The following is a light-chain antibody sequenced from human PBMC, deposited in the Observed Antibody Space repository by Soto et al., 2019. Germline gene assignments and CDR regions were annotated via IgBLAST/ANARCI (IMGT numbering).Light chain of an antibody. CDR1: QSIDTW. CDR3: QQYNSYSGT. Sequence: DIQMTQSPSTLSASVGDRVTITCRASQSIDTWLAWYQQKPGKAPKLLIFDASILESGVPSRFSGSGSRTEFTLTISSLQPDDFATYYCQQYNSYSGTYGGGTKVEI. CDR2: DAS. J-gene: IGKJ4*01. V-gene: IGKV1-5*01.